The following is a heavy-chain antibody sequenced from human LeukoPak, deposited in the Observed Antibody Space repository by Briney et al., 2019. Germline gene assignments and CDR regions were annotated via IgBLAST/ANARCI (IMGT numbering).Heavy chain of an antibody. CDR1: GFTFSSSA. Sequence: PGGSLRLSCAASGFTFSSSAMSWVRQAAGKGLEWVSAISNNGGYTYYADSVKGRFTISKDNAKNTVYLQMNSLRAEGTAVYYCVSFYETYWGRGTLVTVSS. CDR2: ISNNGGYT. D-gene: IGHD2/OR15-2a*01. CDR3: VSFYETY. V-gene: IGHV3-23*01. J-gene: IGHJ4*02.